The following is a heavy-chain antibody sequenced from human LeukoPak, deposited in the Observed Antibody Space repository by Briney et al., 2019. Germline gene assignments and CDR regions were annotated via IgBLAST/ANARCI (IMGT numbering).Heavy chain of an antibody. J-gene: IGHJ6*02. CDR3: ARPHQIAAAAYYYYGMDV. CDR2: ISSSRNYI. D-gene: IGHD6-13*01. V-gene: IGHV3-21*01. Sequence: GGSLRLSCAASGFTFSSYSMNWVRQAPGKGLEWVSSISSSRNYIYYADSVKGRFTISRDNAKNSLYLQMNSLRAEDTAVYYCARPHQIAAAAYYYYGMDVWGQGTTVTVSS. CDR1: GFTFSSYS.